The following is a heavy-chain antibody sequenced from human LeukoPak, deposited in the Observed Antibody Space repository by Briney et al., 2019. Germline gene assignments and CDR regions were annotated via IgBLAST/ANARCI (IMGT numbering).Heavy chain of an antibody. CDR3: ARAPSEIGGYYPEYFRH. J-gene: IGHJ1*01. V-gene: IGHV3-74*01. CDR1: GFTLSSYW. D-gene: IGHD3-22*01. CDR2: IKRYGRT. Sequence: PGGSLRLSCAASGFTLSSYWMHWVRQAPGRGLVCVSRIKRYGRTNYADSVKGRFTISRENAKDIVSLKMKSLRAEATGVYYCARAPSEIGGYYPEYFRHWGEGTLVIVSS.